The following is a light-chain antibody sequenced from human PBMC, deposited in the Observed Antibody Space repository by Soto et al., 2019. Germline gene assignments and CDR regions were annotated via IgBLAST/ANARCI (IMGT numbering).Light chain of an antibody. V-gene: IGKV1-39*01. Sequence: DIQMTQSPSSLSASIGDSVTITCRASQTIIGYLNWYQQKPGKSPRLLINAASNLQSGVPSRFHGSGSETDFTLTITSLQPEDFATYYCQKSYTTPRTFGQGTKVEIQ. CDR1: QTIIGY. J-gene: IGKJ1*01. CDR2: AAS. CDR3: QKSYTTPRT.